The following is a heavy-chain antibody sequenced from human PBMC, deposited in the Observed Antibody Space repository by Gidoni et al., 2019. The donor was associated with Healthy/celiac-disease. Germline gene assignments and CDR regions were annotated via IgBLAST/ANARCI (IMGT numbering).Heavy chain of an antibody. CDR1: GFTFDDYA. CDR3: AKGLYSSSWKSGAFDI. Sequence: EVQLVESGGGLVQPGRSLRLSCAASGFTFDDYAMHWVRQAPGKGLEWVSGISWNSGSIGYADSVKGRFTISRDNAKNSLYLQMNSLRAEDTALYYCAKGLYSSSWKSGAFDIWGQGTMVTVSS. J-gene: IGHJ3*02. V-gene: IGHV3-9*01. CDR2: ISWNSGSI. D-gene: IGHD6-13*01.